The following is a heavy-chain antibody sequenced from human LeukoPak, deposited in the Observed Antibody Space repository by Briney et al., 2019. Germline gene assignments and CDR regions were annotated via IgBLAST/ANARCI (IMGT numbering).Heavy chain of an antibody. V-gene: IGHV4-30-4*01. CDR2: ITLYSDTT. CDR1: GGSISSGDHY. CDR3: ARGFGYDFADY. J-gene: IGHJ4*02. D-gene: IGHD2-2*01. Sequence: PSETLSLTCSVSGGSISSGDHYWTCIRQPPGVGLEWMGFITLYSDTTSYNPSLKSRLMISIDTSKNQFSLTLKSVTAADTAVYFCARGFGYDFADYWGQGILVTVSS.